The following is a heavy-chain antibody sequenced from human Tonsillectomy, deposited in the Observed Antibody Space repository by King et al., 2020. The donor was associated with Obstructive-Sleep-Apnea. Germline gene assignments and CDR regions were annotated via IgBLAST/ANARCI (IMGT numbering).Heavy chain of an antibody. D-gene: IGHD3-9*01. J-gene: IGHJ4*02. CDR3: ARMGTYYGILTSYYNPLSFDS. Sequence: LQLQESGPGLVKPSETLSLTCTVSGGSISSTIYYWGWIRQPPGKGLEWIGSVYYSGSTYYNPSLTSRVTVSVDTSKNLFSLDLSSVTAADTAVYYCARMGTYYGILTSYYNPLSFDSWGQGTLVTVSP. CDR2: VYYSGST. CDR1: GGSISSTIYY. V-gene: IGHV4-39*07.